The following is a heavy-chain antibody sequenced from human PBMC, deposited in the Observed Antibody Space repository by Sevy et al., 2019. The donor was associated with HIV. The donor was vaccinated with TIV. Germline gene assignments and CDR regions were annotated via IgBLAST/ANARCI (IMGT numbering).Heavy chain of an antibody. J-gene: IGHJ4*02. CDR3: ARGGYYYDNAAYYALDS. CDR1: GFIFSNFA. V-gene: IGHV3-30*04. CDR2: TSYDGSHK. Sequence: GGSLRLSCTVSGFIFSNFAMHWVRQAPGKGLEWVAVTSYDGSHKYYADSVKGRFTISRDNSKNTLYLQMNNVRVEDTAVYYCARGGYYYDNAAYYALDSWGQGTLVTVSS. D-gene: IGHD3-22*01.